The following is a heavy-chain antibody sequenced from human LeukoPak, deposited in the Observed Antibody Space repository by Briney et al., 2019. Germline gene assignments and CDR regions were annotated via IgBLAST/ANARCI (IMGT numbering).Heavy chain of an antibody. CDR1: GFTFSSHW. J-gene: IGHJ4*02. Sequence: GSLRLSCAASGFTFSSHWMSWVRQAPGKGLEWVANIKEDGSEKYYVDSVKGRFTISRDNAKNSLYLEMNSLRAEDTAVYYCARDIRSRTSDYWGQGTLVTVSS. D-gene: IGHD2-2*01. CDR3: ARDIRSRTSDY. CDR2: IKEDGSEK. V-gene: IGHV3-7*01.